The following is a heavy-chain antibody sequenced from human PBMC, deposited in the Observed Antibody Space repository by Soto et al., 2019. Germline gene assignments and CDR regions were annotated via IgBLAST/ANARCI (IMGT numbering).Heavy chain of an antibody. CDR2: INGDGASL. Sequence: EVRLEEAGGGFVQPGGSLRVSCSGSGFIFSSFWMHWVRQGPGKGLEWVSRINGDGASLAYAESVKGRFSISRDNVKNTLHRQMNSLGVDDTAVYFCAREGSLGLDVWGRGTTVTVSS. CDR3: AREGSLGLDV. J-gene: IGHJ6*02. D-gene: IGHD3-10*01. V-gene: IGHV3-74*03. CDR1: GFIFSSFW.